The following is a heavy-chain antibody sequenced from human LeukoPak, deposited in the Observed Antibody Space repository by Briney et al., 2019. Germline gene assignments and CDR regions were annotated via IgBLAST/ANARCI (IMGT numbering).Heavy chain of an antibody. V-gene: IGHV5-51*01. J-gene: IGHJ4*02. D-gene: IGHD4/OR15-4a*01. Sequence: GESLKISCKGSGYSFTNYWIAWVRQMPGKGLEWMGIIYPGDSDTRYSPSFQGQVTISADKSISTASLQWSGLRASDTAMYYCARKYDYNFDYWGQGTLVTVSS. CDR3: ARKYDYNFDY. CDR1: GYSFTNYW. CDR2: IYPGDSDT.